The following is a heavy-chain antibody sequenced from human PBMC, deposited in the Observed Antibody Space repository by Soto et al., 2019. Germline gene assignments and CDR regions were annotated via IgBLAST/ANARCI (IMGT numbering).Heavy chain of an antibody. J-gene: IGHJ3*02. D-gene: IGHD4-17*01. Sequence: EVQLLESGGGLVQPGVSLRLSCAASGFTFASYTLSWVRQAPGKGLEWVSGITGRGDDTFYADSVKGRITVTRDNSKNTLFLQMNSLRAEDTAGYYCARGDAYGDLRDFDTWGRGTMVAGS. CDR2: ITGRGDDT. CDR1: GFTFASYT. V-gene: IGHV3-23*01. CDR3: ARGDAYGDLRDFDT.